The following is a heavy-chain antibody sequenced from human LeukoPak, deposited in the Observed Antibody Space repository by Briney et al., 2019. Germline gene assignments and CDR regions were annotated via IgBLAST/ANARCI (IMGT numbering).Heavy chain of an antibody. CDR3: ARDGHGEILTGDLYFDY. V-gene: IGHV4-59*01. D-gene: IGHD7-27*01. CDR2: IYYSGST. J-gene: IGHJ4*02. Sequence: SETLSLTCTVSGGSISSYYWSWIRQPPGKGLEWIGYIYYSGSTNYNPSLKSRVTISVDTSKNQFSLKLSSVTAADTAVYYCARDGHGEILTGDLYFDYWGQGTLVTVSS. CDR1: GGSISSYY.